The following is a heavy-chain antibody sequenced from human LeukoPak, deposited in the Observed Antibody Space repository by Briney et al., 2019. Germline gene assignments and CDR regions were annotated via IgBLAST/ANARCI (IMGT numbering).Heavy chain of an antibody. CDR2: ISSSSSTI. Sequence: GGSLRLSCAASGFTFSSYSMNWVRQAPGKGLEWVSYISSSSSTIYYADSVKGRFTISRDNAKNSLYLQMNSLRAEDTAVYYCATYSSLNRREFQYWGQGTLLTVSS. CDR3: ATYSSLNRREFQY. D-gene: IGHD3-22*01. V-gene: IGHV3-48*04. CDR1: GFTFSSYS. J-gene: IGHJ1*01.